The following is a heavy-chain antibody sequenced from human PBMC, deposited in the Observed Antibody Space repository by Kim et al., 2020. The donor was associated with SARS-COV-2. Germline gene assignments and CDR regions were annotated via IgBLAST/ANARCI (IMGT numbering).Heavy chain of an antibody. D-gene: IGHD6-13*01. J-gene: IGHJ6*02. CDR3: VRTISNWYYHGLDV. CDR1: GYTFTSNW. Sequence: GESLKISCQGSGYTFTSNWIAWVRQMPGKGLEWMGIIFPGDSDTKYSPSFQGQVSISADKSINTAYLQWSSLKASDTAMYYCVRTISNWYYHGLDVWGQGTTVTVTS. V-gene: IGHV5-51*01. CDR2: IFPGDSDT.